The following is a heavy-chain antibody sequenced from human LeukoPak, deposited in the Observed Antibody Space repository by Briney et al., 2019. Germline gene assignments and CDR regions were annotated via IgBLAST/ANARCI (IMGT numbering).Heavy chain of an antibody. J-gene: IGHJ4*02. D-gene: IGHD3-16*02. V-gene: IGHV4-34*01. CDR3: ARLGPYDYVWGSYLRSRAAFDY. CDR1: GGSFSGYY. Sequence: SETLSLTCAVYGGSFSGYYWSGIRQPPGKGLEWIGEINHSGSTNYNPSLKSRVTISVDTSKNQFSLKLSSVTAADTAVYYCARLGPYDYVWGSYLRSRAAFDYWGQGTLVTVSS. CDR2: INHSGST.